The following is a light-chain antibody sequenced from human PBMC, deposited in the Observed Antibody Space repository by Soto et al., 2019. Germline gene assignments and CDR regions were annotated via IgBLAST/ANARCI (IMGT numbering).Light chain of an antibody. CDR3: QTWGTGIRV. V-gene: IGLV4-69*01. CDR1: SGHSNYA. CDR2: VNSDGSH. Sequence: QLVLTQSPSASASLGASVKLTCTLSSGHSNYAIAWHQQKPEKGPRYLMKVNSDGSHRKGDGIPDRFSGSSSGAQRHLTISSLQSEDEADYYCQTWGTGIRVFGTGTKVTVL. J-gene: IGLJ1*01.